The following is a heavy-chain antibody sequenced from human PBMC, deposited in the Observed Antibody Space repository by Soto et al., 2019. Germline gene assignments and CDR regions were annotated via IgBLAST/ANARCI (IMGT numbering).Heavy chain of an antibody. Sequence: QVQLVQSGAEVKKPGSSVKVSCKASGGTFSSYAISWVRQAPGQGLEWMGGIIPIFGTANYAQKFQGRVTITADESTSTADMELSSLRSEDTAVYYCEVYASSGYYYVTHAFDIWGQGTMVPVSS. CDR1: GGTFSSYA. D-gene: IGHD3-22*01. V-gene: IGHV1-69*01. CDR3: EVYASSGYYYVTHAFDI. J-gene: IGHJ3*02. CDR2: IIPIFGTA.